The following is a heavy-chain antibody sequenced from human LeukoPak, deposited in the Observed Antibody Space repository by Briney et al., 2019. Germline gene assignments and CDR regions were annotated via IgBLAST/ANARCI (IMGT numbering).Heavy chain of an antibody. D-gene: IGHD2-2*02. CDR1: GGSISSYY. J-gene: IGHJ5*02. CDR2: IYYSGST. Sequence: SETLSLTCTVSGGSISSYYWGWIRQPPGKGLEWIGYIYYSGSTNYNPSLKGRVTISVDTSKNQFSLKLSSVTAADTAVYYCARAHPVVPAAIGWWFDPWGQGTLVTVSS. CDR3: ARAHPVVPAAIGWWFDP. V-gene: IGHV4-59*01.